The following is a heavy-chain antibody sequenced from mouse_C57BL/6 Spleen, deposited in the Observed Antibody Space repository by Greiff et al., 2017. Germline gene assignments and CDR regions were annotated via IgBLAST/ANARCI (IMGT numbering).Heavy chain of an antibody. CDR3: ARYNSNYGEYFDY. Sequence: EVKLMESGGGLVQPGGSLSLSCAASGFTFTDYYMSWVRQPPGKALEWLGFIRNKANGYTTEYSASVKGRFTISRDNSQSILYLQMNALRAEDSATYYCARYNSNYGEYFDYWGQGTTLTVSS. J-gene: IGHJ2*01. CDR2: IRNKANGYTT. D-gene: IGHD2-5*01. V-gene: IGHV7-3*01. CDR1: GFTFTDYY.